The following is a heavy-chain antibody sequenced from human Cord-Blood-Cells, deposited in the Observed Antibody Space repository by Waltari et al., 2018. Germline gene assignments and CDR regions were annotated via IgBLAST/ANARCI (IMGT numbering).Heavy chain of an antibody. D-gene: IGHD2-2*01. CDR2: IYYSGSP. CDR1: GGSISSSSYY. CDR3: GSAAAFLIDY. J-gene: IGHJ4*02. V-gene: IGHV4-39*01. Sequence: QLQLQESGPGLVKPSETLSLTCTVSGGSISSSSYYWGWIRQPPGKGLEWIGSIYYSGSPYHTPSLTSRVTISVDTSKNQFSLKLSSVTAADTAVYYCGSAAAFLIDYWGQGTLVTVSS.